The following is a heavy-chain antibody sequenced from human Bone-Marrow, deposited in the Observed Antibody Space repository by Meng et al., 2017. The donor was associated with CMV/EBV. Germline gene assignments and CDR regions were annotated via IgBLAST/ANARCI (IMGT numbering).Heavy chain of an antibody. Sequence: GGSLRLSCAASGFTFSSFSTNWVRQAPGKGLEWVSSISSSSGYIYYADSVKGRFTISRDNAKNSLYLQMNSLRAEDTAVYYCARVEMATHTFDIWGQGTMVTVSS. D-gene: IGHD5-24*01. CDR1: GFTFSSFS. V-gene: IGHV3-21*01. CDR2: ISSSSGYI. J-gene: IGHJ3*02. CDR3: ARVEMATHTFDI.